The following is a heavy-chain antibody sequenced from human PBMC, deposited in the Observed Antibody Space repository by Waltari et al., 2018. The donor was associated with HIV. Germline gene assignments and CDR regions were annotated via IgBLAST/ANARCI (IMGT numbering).Heavy chain of an antibody. CDR2: IDHPGST. D-gene: IGHD2-21*01. V-gene: IGHV4-4*02. CDR3: VRVVSDGKGSSWLDP. Sequence: QVQLQESGPGQVEPSGTLSLTCAVSGGSISTYNWWTWVRQPPGKGLEWIGEIDHPGSTNYNKSLKIRVTISVDKSKNQFSLELMSVTAADTAVYYCVRVVSDGKGSSWLDPWGQGTLVTVSS. J-gene: IGHJ5*02. CDR1: GGSISTYNW.